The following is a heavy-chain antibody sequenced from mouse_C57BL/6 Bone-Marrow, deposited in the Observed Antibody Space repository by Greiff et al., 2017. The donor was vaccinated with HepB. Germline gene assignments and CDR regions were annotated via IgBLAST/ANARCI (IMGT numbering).Heavy chain of an antibody. CDR3: AREDWLYAMDY. Sequence: EVKLMESEGGLVQPGSSMKLSCTASGFTFSDYYMAWVRQVPEKGLEWVANINYDGSSTYYLDSLKSRFIISRDNAKNILYLQMSSLKSEDTATYYCAREDWLYAMDYWGQGTSVTVSS. D-gene: IGHD2-2*01. V-gene: IGHV5-16*01. J-gene: IGHJ4*01. CDR2: INYDGSST. CDR1: GFTFSDYY.